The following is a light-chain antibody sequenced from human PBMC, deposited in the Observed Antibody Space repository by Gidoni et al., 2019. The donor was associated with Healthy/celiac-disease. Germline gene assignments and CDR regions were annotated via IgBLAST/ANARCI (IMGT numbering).Light chain of an antibody. J-gene: IGKJ1*01. CDR3: QQRSNWLWT. CDR1: QSVSSD. Sequence: EIVLTQSPATLSLSPGERATLSCRASQSVSSDLAWYQQKPCQAPRLLIYDASNRSPGIPARFSGSGSGTDFTLTISSLEPEDFAVYYCQQRSNWLWTFGQGTKVEIK. CDR2: DAS. V-gene: IGKV3-11*01.